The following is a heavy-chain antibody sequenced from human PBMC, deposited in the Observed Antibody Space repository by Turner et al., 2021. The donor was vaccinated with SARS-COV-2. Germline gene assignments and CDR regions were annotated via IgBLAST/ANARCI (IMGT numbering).Heavy chain of an antibody. Sequence: QVQLVQSGAEVKKPGSSVKVSCKASGGTFSRYAISWVRQAPGQGRKLMGGIILIFGIANYAQKFQGRVTITADESTSTAYMELSSLRSEDTAVYYCAAGYYDILTGYYSYYYYGMDVWGQGTTVTVSS. CDR3: AAGYYDILTGYYSYYYYGMDV. D-gene: IGHD3-9*01. CDR2: IILIFGIA. V-gene: IGHV1-69*01. J-gene: IGHJ6*02. CDR1: GGTFSRYA.